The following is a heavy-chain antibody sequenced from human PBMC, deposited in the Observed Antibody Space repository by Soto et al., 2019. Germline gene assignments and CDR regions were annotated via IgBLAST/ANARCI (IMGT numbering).Heavy chain of an antibody. V-gene: IGHV3-30-3*01. J-gene: IGHJ6*02. CDR3: AREREVDQELGEIVVVNTGNGMDV. CDR2: ISYDGSNK. Sequence: GGSLRLSCAASGFTFGSYAMHWVRQAPGKGLEWVAVISYDGSNKYYADSVKGRFTISRDNSKNTLYLQMNSLRAEDTAVYYCAREREVDQELGEIVVVNTGNGMDVWGQGTTVTVSS. CDR1: GFTFGSYA. D-gene: IGHD3-22*01.